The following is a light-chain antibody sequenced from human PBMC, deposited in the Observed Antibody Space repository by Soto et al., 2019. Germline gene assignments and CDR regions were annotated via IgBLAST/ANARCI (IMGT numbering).Light chain of an antibody. J-gene: IGKJ1*01. CDR3: QQRYSTPRT. Sequence: DIQMTQSPSSLSAAVGDIVTITCRASQSISSYLNWYQQKPGKAPKLLIYAASSLQSGVPSRFSGSRSGTDFNLTISSLQPEDFATYYCQQRYSTPRTFGQGTKVEIK. CDR2: AAS. V-gene: IGKV1-39*01. CDR1: QSISSY.